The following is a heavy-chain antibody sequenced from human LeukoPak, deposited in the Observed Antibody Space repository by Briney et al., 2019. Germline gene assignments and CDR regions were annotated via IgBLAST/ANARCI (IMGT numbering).Heavy chain of an antibody. J-gene: IGHJ4*02. CDR3: ALQPRYFDWFLV. V-gene: IGHV1-69*01. CDR2: IIPIFGTA. D-gene: IGHD3-9*01. Sequence: SVKVSCKASGGTFSSCAINWVRQAPGQGLEWMGGIIPIFGTANYAQKFQGRVTITADESTSAAYMELSSLRSEDTAVYYCALQPRYFDWFLVWGQGTLVTVSS. CDR1: GGTFSSCA.